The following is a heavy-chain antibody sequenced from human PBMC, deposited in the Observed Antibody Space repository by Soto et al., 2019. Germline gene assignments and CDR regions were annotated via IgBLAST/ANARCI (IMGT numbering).Heavy chain of an antibody. CDR2: IIPILGTA. J-gene: IGHJ6*02. D-gene: IGHD6-19*01. Sequence: QVQLVQSGAEVKKPGSSVKVSCKASGGTFSSYAISWVRQAPGQGLEWMGGIIPILGTANYAQKFQGRVTINEDESTSTAYMEVSSQIYEDTHVYYCARSNSTGNYEHCYYYYYGMDVWGQGTTVTVSS. V-gene: IGHV1-69*01. CDR3: ARSNSTGNYEHCYYYYYGMDV. CDR1: GGTFSSYA.